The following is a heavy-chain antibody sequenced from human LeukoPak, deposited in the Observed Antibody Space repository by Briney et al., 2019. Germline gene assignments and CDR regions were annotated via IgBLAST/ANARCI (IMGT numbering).Heavy chain of an antibody. V-gene: IGHV1-18*01. CDR3: ARLWFGELSPDY. J-gene: IGHJ4*02. Sequence: ASVNVSCKASGYTFTSYGIRWVRQAPGQGVEWMGLISDYNGNTNYAQKLQGRVTMNTDTSTSTAYMELRSLRSVDTSVYYCARLWFGELSPDYGGEGTRVSVS. CDR1: GYTFTSYG. D-gene: IGHD3-10*01. CDR2: ISDYNGNT.